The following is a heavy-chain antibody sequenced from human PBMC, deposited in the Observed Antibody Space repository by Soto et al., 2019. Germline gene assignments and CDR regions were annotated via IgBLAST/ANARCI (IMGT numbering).Heavy chain of an antibody. CDR1: GFTFSSYW. CDR2: INSDGSST. Sequence: GGSLRLSCAASGFTFSSYWMHWVRQAPGKGLVWVSRINSDGSSTSYAASVKGRFTISRDNAKNTLYLQMNSLRAEDTAVYYCARSPARPPQGYYYGMDVWGQGTTVTVSS. CDR3: ARSPARPPQGYYYGMDV. D-gene: IGHD6-6*01. J-gene: IGHJ6*02. V-gene: IGHV3-74*01.